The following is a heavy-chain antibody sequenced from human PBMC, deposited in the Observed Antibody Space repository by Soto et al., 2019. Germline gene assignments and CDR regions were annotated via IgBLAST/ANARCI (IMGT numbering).Heavy chain of an antibody. CDR2: IYPSDSDF. D-gene: IGHD6-13*01. Sequence: ESLEISCKGVGYSFTSYWIGWVRQMSGKGLEWMWIIYPSDSDFKYNPSFQGHVTISAEKSTSKAYLQWNSLEASDTAIYYCAVFRSSWFGDGRLDSWGPGTLVTVSS. CDR1: GYSFTSYW. J-gene: IGHJ4*02. V-gene: IGHV5-51*01. CDR3: AVFRSSWFGDGRLDS.